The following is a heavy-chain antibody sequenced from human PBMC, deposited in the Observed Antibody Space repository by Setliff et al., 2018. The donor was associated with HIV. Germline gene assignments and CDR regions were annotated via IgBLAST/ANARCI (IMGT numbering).Heavy chain of an antibody. J-gene: IGHJ4*02. V-gene: IGHV1-69*13. Sequence: SVKVSCKASGGTFDNYAISWVRQAPGQGLEWMGGIIPIFGTIIYAQKFQGRVTITADESSGTAYMELSSLRSEDTAMYYCARDFRSMRGGYADYFDQWGQGALVTVSS. CDR3: ARDFRSMRGGYADYFDQ. CDR1: GGTFDNYA. D-gene: IGHD5-12*01. CDR2: IIPIFGTI.